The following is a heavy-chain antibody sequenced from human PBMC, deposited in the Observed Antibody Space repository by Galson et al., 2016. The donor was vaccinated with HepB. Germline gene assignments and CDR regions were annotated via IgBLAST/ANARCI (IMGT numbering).Heavy chain of an antibody. D-gene: IGHD5-18*01. Sequence: SVKVSCKASGYTLTSNYILWVRQAPGQGLEWMGIINPSNNNTSYAQKFQGRVTMTRDTSTSTVYMELSSLRSEDTAVYYCARDHRYSYGCDSWGQGTLVTVSS. V-gene: IGHV1-46*01. CDR1: GYTLTSNY. CDR3: ARDHRYSYGCDS. CDR2: INPSNNNT. J-gene: IGHJ4*02.